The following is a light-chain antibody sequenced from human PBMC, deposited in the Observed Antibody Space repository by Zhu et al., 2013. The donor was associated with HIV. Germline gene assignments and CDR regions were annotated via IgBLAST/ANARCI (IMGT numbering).Light chain of an antibody. V-gene: IGKV3-20*01. CDR3: QQCGSSSYT. J-gene: IGKJ2*01. CDR1: QTINSKY. Sequence: EIVLTQSPGTLSLSPGERATLSCRASQTINSKYLAWYQQRPGQAPSLLIYGASTRATGIPDRFSGSGSGTDFTLTINRVEPEDFAVYYCQQCGSSSYTFGQGTKLEIK. CDR2: GAS.